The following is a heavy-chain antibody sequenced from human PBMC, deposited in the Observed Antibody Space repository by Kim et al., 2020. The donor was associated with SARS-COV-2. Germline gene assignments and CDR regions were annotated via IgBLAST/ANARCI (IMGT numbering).Heavy chain of an antibody. J-gene: IGHJ4*02. D-gene: IGHD6-19*01. CDR3: AAAVADPYYFDY. V-gene: IGHV1-58*01. Sequence: NYEQKFQERVTITRDMSTSTAYMELSSLRSEDTAVYYCAAAVADPYYFDYWGQGTLVTVSS.